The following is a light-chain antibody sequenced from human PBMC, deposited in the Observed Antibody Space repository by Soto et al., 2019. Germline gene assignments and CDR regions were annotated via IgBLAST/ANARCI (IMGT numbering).Light chain of an antibody. CDR2: DTT. CDR1: TGTVTTGHF. CDR3: LLYYSAFGLV. J-gene: IGLJ2*01. Sequence: QAVVTQEPSLTVSPGGTVTLTCASNTGTVTTGHFPYWFQQKPGQAPRTLIYDTTNRHSWTPARFSGSLLGGKAALTLSGAQPEDEAKYFCLLYYSAFGLVFGGGTKLTVL. V-gene: IGLV7-46*01.